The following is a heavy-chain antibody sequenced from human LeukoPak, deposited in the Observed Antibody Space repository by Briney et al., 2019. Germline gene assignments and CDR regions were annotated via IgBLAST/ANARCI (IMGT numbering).Heavy chain of an antibody. CDR1: GYTFTSYG. CDR3: ARDHTKEMADTPGTFDY. J-gene: IGHJ4*02. CDR2: ISAYNGNT. V-gene: IGHV1-18*01. Sequence: ASVKVSCKASGYTFTSYGISWVRQAPGQGLEWMGWISAYNGNTNYAQKLQGRVTMTTDTSTSTAYMELRSLRSDDTAVYYCARDHTKEMADTPGTFDYWGQGTLVTVSS. D-gene: IGHD5-24*01.